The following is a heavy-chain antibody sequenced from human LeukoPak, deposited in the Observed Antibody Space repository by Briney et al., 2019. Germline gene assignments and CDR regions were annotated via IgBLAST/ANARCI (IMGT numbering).Heavy chain of an antibody. Sequence: ASVKVSCKASGYTFTGYYMHWVRQAPGQGLEWMGWINPNSGGTNYAQKFQGRVTMTRDTSISTAYMELSRLRSDDTAVYYCVRAFWRARGAFDIWGQGTMVTVSS. CDR3: VRAFWRARGAFDI. CDR2: INPNSGGT. D-gene: IGHD3-3*01. CDR1: GYTFTGYY. V-gene: IGHV1-2*02. J-gene: IGHJ3*02.